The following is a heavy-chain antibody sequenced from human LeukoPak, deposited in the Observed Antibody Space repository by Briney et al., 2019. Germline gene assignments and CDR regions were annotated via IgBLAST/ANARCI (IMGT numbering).Heavy chain of an antibody. CDR1: GGSISSYY. CDR3: ARDRSYYYDSSGYYTRLDAFDI. D-gene: IGHD3-22*01. J-gene: IGHJ3*02. CDR2: IYYSGST. V-gene: IGHV4-59*01. Sequence: SETLSLTCTVSGGSISSYYWSWIRQPPGKGLEWIGYIYYSGSTNYNPSLKSRVTISVDTSKNQFSLKLSSVTAADTAVYYCARDRSYYYDSSGYYTRLDAFDIWGQGTMVTVSS.